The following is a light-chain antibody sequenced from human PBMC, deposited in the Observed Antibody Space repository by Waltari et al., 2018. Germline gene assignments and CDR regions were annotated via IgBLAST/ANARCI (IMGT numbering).Light chain of an antibody. CDR2: DDS. Sequence: SYALTQPPSVSVAPGQTARITCGGKNIGIKSVQWYQQRPGQAPVLVVYDDSDRPSGISDRLAGTKSGSTATLTISRAEAGDEADYYCQVWDRITDHYVFGTGTKVTV. J-gene: IGLJ1*01. CDR1: NIGIKS. V-gene: IGLV3-21*02. CDR3: QVWDRITDHYV.